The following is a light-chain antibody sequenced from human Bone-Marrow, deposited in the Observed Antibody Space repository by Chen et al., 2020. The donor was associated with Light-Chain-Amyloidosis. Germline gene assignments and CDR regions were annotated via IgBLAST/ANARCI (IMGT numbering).Light chain of an antibody. CDR3: QSAESSGTYEVI. CDR2: RDT. V-gene: IGLV3-25*03. CDR1: DLPTKY. Sequence: SYELTQPPSVSVSPGQTARITCSGDDLPTKYAYWYQQKPGQAPVLVIHRDTERPSGISVRFSGYSSGTTATLTISGVQAEDEADYHCQSAESSGTYEVIFGGGTKLTVL. J-gene: IGLJ2*01.